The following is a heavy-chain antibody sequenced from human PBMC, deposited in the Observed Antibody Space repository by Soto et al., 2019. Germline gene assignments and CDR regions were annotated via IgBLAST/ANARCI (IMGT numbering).Heavy chain of an antibody. CDR2: INPSGGGA. CDR1: GYTFSLYY. V-gene: IGHV1-46*03. Sequence: QEQLVQSGAEVKKPGAAVKLSCKASGYTFSLYYMHWVRQAPGQGLEWMGMINPSGGGATYAEKVDGSGTMCRDTSPTTVYMELRSLRSEASAVFYFPRRSGQPLVIYEYYYGMEVWGQGTTVTVS. CDR3: PRRSGQPLVIYEYYYGMEV. D-gene: IGHD1-26*01. J-gene: IGHJ6*02.